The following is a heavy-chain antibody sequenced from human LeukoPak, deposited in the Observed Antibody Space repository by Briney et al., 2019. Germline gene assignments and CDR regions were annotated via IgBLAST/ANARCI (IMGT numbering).Heavy chain of an antibody. CDR3: ARRGTVTTIFDY. CDR1: GGSISSYY. Sequence: SETPSLTCTVSGGSISSYYWSWIRQPPGKGLEWIGYIYYSGSTNYNPSLKSRVTISVDTSKNQFSLKLSSVTAADTAVYYCARRGTVTTIFDYWGQGTLVTVSP. D-gene: IGHD4-17*01. CDR2: IYYSGST. V-gene: IGHV4-59*08. J-gene: IGHJ4*02.